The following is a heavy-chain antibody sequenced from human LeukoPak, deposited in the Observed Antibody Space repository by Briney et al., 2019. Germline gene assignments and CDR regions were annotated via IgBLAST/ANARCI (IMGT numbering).Heavy chain of an antibody. D-gene: IGHD3-9*01. V-gene: IGHV4-4*07. Sequence: SETLSLTCTVSGGSISSYYWSWIRQPAGKGLEWIGRIYTSGSTNYNPSLKSRVTMSVDTSKNQFSLKLSSVTAADTAVYYCARGLVLRYFDWSLNWFDPWGQGTLVTVSS. CDR1: GGSISSYY. CDR2: IYTSGST. CDR3: ARGLVLRYFDWSLNWFDP. J-gene: IGHJ5*02.